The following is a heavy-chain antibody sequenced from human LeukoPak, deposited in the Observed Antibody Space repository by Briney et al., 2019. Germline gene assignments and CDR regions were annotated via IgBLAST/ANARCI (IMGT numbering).Heavy chain of an antibody. D-gene: IGHD2-2*01. CDR3: AKVPGAIQYPYYFDY. CDR2: ISGSGGNT. V-gene: IGHV3-23*01. J-gene: IGHJ4*02. Sequence: GGSLRLSCAGSGFTFSSYAMSWVRQAPGKGLEWVSAISGSGGNTYYAASVKGRFTISRDNSKNTLFLQMNSLRAEDTAVYYCAKVPGAIQYPYYFDYWGQGTLVTVSS. CDR1: GFTFSSYA.